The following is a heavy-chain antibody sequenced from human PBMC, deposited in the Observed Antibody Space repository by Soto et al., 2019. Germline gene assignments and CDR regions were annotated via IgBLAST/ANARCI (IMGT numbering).Heavy chain of an antibody. J-gene: IGHJ5*02. Sequence: ASVKVSCKASGGTFSSYTISWVRQAPGQGLEWMGRIIPILGIANYAQKFQGRVTITADKSTSTAYMELSSLRSEDTAVYYCAMSGGRVVPAAMLPAPYNWFDPWGQGTLVTVSS. CDR2: IIPILGIA. D-gene: IGHD2-2*01. V-gene: IGHV1-69*02. CDR3: AMSGGRVVPAAMLPAPYNWFDP. CDR1: GGTFSSYT.